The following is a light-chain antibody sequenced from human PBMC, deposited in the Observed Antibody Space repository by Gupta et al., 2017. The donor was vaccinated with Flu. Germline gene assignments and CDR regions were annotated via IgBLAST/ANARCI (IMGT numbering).Light chain of an antibody. V-gene: IGLV3-10*01. Sequence: SYELTQPPSVSVSPGQTARITCSGDALPTKYAYWYQQKSGQAPVLVIDEDSKRPSGTPERFSGSSSGTMATLTISGAQVEDEADYYCYSTDSSAKWVFGGGTKLTVL. CDR3: YSTDSSAKWV. J-gene: IGLJ3*02. CDR1: ALPTKY. CDR2: EDS.